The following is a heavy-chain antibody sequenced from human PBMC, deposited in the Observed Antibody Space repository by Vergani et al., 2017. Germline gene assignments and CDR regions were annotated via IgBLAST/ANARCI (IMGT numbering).Heavy chain of an antibody. Sequence: VQLVESGGGLVQPGGSLRLSCTASGFTFSNYWMQWVRQAPGKGLMWVSRINSDGDSTSYADSVKGRFTISRDNAKNTLYLQMDSLRAEDTAVYYCARDPAPSPTVVTFLLDVWGK. J-gene: IGHJ6*03. CDR3: ARDPAPSPTVVTFLLDV. CDR1: GFTFSNYW. D-gene: IGHD4-23*01. CDR2: INSDGDST. V-gene: IGHV3-74*01.